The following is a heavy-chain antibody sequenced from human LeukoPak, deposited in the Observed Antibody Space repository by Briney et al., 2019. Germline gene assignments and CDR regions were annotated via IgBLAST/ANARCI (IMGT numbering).Heavy chain of an antibody. J-gene: IGHJ6*03. D-gene: IGHD3-3*01. V-gene: IGHV3-48*01. CDR1: GFTFSSYN. CDR3: AKDIGDLPYYDFWSGYDYMDV. CDR2: ISSSSRTI. Sequence: PGGSLRPSCAASGFTFSSYNMNWVRQAPGKGLEWVSYISSSSRTIYYADSVKGRFTISRDNSKNTLYLQMNSLRAEDTAVYYCAKDIGDLPYYDFWSGYDYMDVWGKGTTVTVSS.